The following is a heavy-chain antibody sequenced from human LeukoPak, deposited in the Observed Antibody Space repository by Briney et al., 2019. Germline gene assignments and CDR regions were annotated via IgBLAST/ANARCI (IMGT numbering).Heavy chain of an antibody. CDR1: GFTFSSYW. D-gene: IGHD2-21*01. CDR2: IKQDGSEK. V-gene: IGHV3-7*03. J-gene: IGHJ4*02. CDR3: ARVGCSGDCYSYFDY. Sequence: GGSPRLSCAASGFTFSSYWMSWVRQAPGKRLEWVANIKQDGSEKYYVDSVKGRFTISRDNAKNSLYLQMNSLRDDDMALYYCARVGCSGDCYSYFDYWGQGTLVTVSS.